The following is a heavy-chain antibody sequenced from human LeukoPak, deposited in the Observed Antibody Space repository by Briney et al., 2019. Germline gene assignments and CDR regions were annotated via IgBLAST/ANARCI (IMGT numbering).Heavy chain of an antibody. J-gene: IGHJ4*02. CDR1: GFTFSSYA. CDR3: AKGGATVTTEY. Sequence: GGSLRLSCAASGFTFSSYAMSWVRHAPGKGLEWVSAISGSGGSTYHADSVKGRFTISRDNSKNTLYLQMNSLRAEDTAVYYCAKGGATVTTEYWGQGTLVTVSS. V-gene: IGHV3-23*01. CDR2: ISGSGGST. D-gene: IGHD4-17*01.